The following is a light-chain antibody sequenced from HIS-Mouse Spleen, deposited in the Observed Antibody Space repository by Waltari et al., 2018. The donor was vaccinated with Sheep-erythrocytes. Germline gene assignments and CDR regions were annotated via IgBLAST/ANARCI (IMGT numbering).Light chain of an antibody. Sequence: QSALTQPASVSGSPGQSITLSCTGTSSDVGSYNIVSWYQQHPGKAPKLMIYEGSKRPSGVSNRFSGSKSGNTASLTISGLQAEDEADYYCCSYAGSSTPWVFGGGTKLTVL. CDR3: CSYAGSSTPWV. V-gene: IGLV2-23*01. J-gene: IGLJ3*02. CDR2: EGS. CDR1: SSDVGSYNI.